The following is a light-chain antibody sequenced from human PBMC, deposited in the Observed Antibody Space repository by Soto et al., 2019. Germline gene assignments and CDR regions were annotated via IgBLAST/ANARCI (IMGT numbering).Light chain of an antibody. Sequence: EIVMTQSPATLSVSPGERATLACRASQSVSSNLAWYQQKPGQAPSLLIYGASTRTTGNSARFSGSGSGTEFTLPISSLQSEDVAVYYCQQYNNWPRLTCGGGTKVEIK. CDR1: QSVSSN. V-gene: IGKV3-15*01. CDR3: QQYNNWPRLT. J-gene: IGKJ4*01. CDR2: GAS.